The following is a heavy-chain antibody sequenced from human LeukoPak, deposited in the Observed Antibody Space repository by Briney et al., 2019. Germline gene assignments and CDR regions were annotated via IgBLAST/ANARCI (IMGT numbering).Heavy chain of an antibody. CDR2: INHSGST. CDR1: GGSFSGYY. D-gene: IGHD4-17*01. V-gene: IGHV4-34*01. CDR3: ARVWHDYGDPFDY. J-gene: IGHJ4*02. Sequence: SETLSLTCAVYGGSFSGYYWSWIRQLPGKGLEWIGEINHSGSTNYNPSLKSRVTISVDTSKNQFSLKLSSVTAADTAVYYCARVWHDYGDPFDYWGQGTLVTVSS.